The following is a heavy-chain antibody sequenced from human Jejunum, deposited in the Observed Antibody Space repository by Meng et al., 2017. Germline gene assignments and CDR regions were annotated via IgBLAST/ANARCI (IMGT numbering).Heavy chain of an antibody. V-gene: IGHV3-48*03. Sequence: GESLKISCAASGFIFSDYEFNWVRQAPGKGLEWVSYITSSGSKALYADSVRGRFTISRDGAKNSLYLQMNSLRTEDTGVYYCATDLYGVKDFDDWGQGTPVTVSS. J-gene: IGHJ4*02. CDR1: GFIFSDYE. D-gene: IGHD2-2*02. CDR3: ATDLYGVKDFDD. CDR2: ITSSGSKA.